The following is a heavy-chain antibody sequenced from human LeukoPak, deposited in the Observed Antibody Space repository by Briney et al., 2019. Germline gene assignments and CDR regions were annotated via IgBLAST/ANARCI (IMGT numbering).Heavy chain of an antibody. J-gene: IGHJ3*02. CDR2: IYFSGST. CDR3: ARLGYCSSTSCSEGAFDI. CDR1: GGSISSSSYY. D-gene: IGHD2-2*01. Sequence: SETLSLTCTVSGGSISSSSYYWGWIRQPPGKGLGWIGSIYFSGSTYYNPSLKSRLTISVDTSRNQFSLKLSSVTAADTAVYYCARLGYCSSTSCSEGAFDIWGQGTMVTVSS. V-gene: IGHV4-39*01.